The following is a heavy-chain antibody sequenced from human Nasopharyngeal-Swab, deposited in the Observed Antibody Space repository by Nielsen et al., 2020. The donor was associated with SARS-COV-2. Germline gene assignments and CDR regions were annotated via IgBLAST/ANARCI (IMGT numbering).Heavy chain of an antibody. Sequence: GESLKISSVASGFTYKYGMNWVRQAPGKGLEWVSVIWYDGSKKFYAESVKGRFSISRDESKNTVYLQMSSLRVEDTAVYYCVSAGSIEYWGPGTLVTVSA. D-gene: IGHD3-10*01. J-gene: IGHJ4*02. CDR2: IWYDGSKK. CDR3: VSAGSIEY. CDR1: GFTYKYG. V-gene: IGHV3-33*01.